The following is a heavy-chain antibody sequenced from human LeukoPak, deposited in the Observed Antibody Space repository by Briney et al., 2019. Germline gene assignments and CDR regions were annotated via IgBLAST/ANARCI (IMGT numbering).Heavy chain of an antibody. D-gene: IGHD3-22*01. CDR3: ARSRGYSMYYFDD. Sequence: GESLRLSCAASGFTFTDYSMHWVRQAPGKGLGWVSSISGSGSYIYYSDTVKGRFTISRDNAKSSLYLQMNSLRAEDTAIYNCARSRGYSMYYFDDWGQGTLVTVSS. CDR2: ISGSGSYI. CDR1: GFTFTDYS. J-gene: IGHJ4*02. V-gene: IGHV3-21*01.